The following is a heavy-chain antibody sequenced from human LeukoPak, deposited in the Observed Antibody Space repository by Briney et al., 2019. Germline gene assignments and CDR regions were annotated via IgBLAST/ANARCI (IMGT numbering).Heavy chain of an antibody. CDR2: MNPNSGNT. Sequence: ASVKVSCKVSGYTFTSYDINWVRQATGQGLEWMGWMNPNSGNTGYAQKFQGRVTMTRNTSISTAYMELSSLRSEDTAVYYCASYIGADSSLENYWGQGTLVTVSS. J-gene: IGHJ4*02. D-gene: IGHD6-13*01. CDR3: ASYIGADSSLENY. V-gene: IGHV1-8*01. CDR1: GYTFTSYD.